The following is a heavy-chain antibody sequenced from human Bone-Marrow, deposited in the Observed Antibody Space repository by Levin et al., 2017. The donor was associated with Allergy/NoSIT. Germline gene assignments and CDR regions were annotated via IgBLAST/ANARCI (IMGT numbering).Heavy chain of an antibody. D-gene: IGHD3-10*01. CDR3: ARDPWLRELSKKHLDY. Sequence: GASVKVSCKTSGYTFTTYGISWVRQAPGQGLEYMGWISTSNGHTNYAHKFLGRVTMTTDTSTSTAYMELRSLSSDDTAVYYCARDPWLRELSKKHLDYWGQGTLVTVSS. J-gene: IGHJ4*02. CDR1: GYTFTTYG. CDR2: ISTSNGHT. V-gene: IGHV1-18*01.